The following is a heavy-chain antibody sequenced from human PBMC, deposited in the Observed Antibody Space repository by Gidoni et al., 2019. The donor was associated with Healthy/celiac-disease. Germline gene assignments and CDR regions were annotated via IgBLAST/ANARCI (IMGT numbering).Heavy chain of an antibody. D-gene: IGHD6-13*01. J-gene: IGHJ4*02. CDR1: GGSIRSSSYY. Sequence: QLQLQESGPGLVKPSETLSLTCTVAGGSIRSSSYYWGWIRQPPGKGLEWIGSIYYSGSTYYNPSLKSRVTISVDTSKNQFSLKLSSVTAADTAVYYCGQQPLYYFDYWGQGTLVTVSS. V-gene: IGHV4-39*01. CDR3: GQQPLYYFDY. CDR2: IYYSGST.